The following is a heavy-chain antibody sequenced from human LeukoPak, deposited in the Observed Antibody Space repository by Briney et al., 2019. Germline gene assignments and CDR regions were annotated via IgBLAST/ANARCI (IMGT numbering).Heavy chain of an antibody. Sequence: SETLSLTCTVSGGSISSGDYYWSWIRQPPGKGLEWIGYIYYSGSTYCNPSLKSRVTISVDTSKNQFSLKLSSVTAADTAVYHCARHDPIVGTPDAFDIWGQGTMVTVSS. J-gene: IGHJ3*02. CDR1: GGSISSGDYY. CDR3: ARHDPIVGTPDAFDI. D-gene: IGHD1-26*01. V-gene: IGHV4-30-4*01. CDR2: IYYSGST.